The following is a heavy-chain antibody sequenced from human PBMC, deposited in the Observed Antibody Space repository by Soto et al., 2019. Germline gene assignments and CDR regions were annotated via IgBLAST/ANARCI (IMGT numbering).Heavy chain of an antibody. CDR3: ARALRTLSPSQFSVTTMDN. D-gene: IGHD3-22*01. Sequence: QVQLVQSGAEVKKAGASVKVSCKASGYTFFSYGISWVRQAPGQGLEWMGWISPYNGDTNYALNLQGRVSMTTDTSTSTAYMELRSLKSDDTAVYYCARALRTLSPSQFSVTTMDNWGQGTLVPSPQ. CDR2: ISPYNGDT. CDR1: GYTFFSYG. V-gene: IGHV1-18*01. J-gene: IGHJ4*02.